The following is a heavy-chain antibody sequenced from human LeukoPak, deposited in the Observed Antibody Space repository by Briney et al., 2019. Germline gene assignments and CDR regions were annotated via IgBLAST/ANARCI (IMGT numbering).Heavy chain of an antibody. CDR2: ISWNSGSI. CDR3: AKQRGYYYDSSGYQTEGGFDY. Sequence: GGSLRLSCAASGFTFDDYAMHWVRQAPGKGLEWVSGISWNSGSIGYADSVKGRFTISRDNAKNSLYLQMNSLRAEDTALYYCAKQRGYYYDSSGYQTEGGFDYWGQGTLVTVSS. D-gene: IGHD3-22*01. CDR1: GFTFDDYA. V-gene: IGHV3-9*01. J-gene: IGHJ4*02.